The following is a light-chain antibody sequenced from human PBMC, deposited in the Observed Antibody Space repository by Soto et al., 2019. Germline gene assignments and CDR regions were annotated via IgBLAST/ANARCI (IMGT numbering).Light chain of an antibody. CDR3: QQRSNWPPKIT. CDR1: QSVIDNY. V-gene: IGKV3-11*01. J-gene: IGKJ5*01. Sequence: EIVLTQSPGTLSLSPGERATLSCRAGQSVIDNYLAWYQQKPGQAPRLLIYEASNRATGIPARFSGSGSGTDFTLTISSLEPEDFAVYYCQQRSNWPPKITFGQGTRLEIK. CDR2: EAS.